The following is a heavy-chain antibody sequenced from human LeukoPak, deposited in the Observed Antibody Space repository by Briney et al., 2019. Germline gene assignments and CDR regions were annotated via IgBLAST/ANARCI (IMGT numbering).Heavy chain of an antibody. CDR2: IYPGDSDT. J-gene: IGHJ5*02. Sequence: ESLKISCTGSGYSFTTYWIGWVRQMPGKGLEWLGIIYPGDSDTRYSPSFQGQVTISVDKSISTAYLQWSSLKASDTAMYYCARRAAGSWWFDPWGQGTLVTVSS. D-gene: IGHD6-13*01. CDR1: GYSFTTYW. V-gene: IGHV5-51*01. CDR3: ARRAAGSWWFDP.